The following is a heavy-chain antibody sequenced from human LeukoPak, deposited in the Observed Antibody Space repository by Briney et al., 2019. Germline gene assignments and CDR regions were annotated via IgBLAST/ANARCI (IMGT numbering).Heavy chain of an antibody. CDR3: AGVSSGMTFDY. CDR1: GFTFSSYS. Sequence: GGCLRLSCAASGFTFSSYSMNWVRQAPGKGLEWVSSIRSSSSYIYYADSVKGRFTISRDNAKNSLYLQMNSLRAEDTAVYYCAGVSSGMTFDYWGQGTLVTVSS. J-gene: IGHJ4*02. V-gene: IGHV3-21*01. D-gene: IGHD3-22*01. CDR2: IRSSSSYI.